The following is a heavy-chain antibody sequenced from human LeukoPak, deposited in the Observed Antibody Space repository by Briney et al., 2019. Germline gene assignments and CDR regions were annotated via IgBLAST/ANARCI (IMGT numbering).Heavy chain of an antibody. CDR1: GFTFSSYA. J-gene: IGHJ1*01. CDR2: ISGSGGST. D-gene: IGHD6-19*01. CDR3: AKASSGWYYRSHPGYFQH. V-gene: IGHV3-23*01. Sequence: GGSLRLFCAASGFTFSSYAMSGVRQTPGKGLEWVSAISGSGGSTYYADSVKGRFTISRDNSKNTLYLQMNSLRAEDTAVYYCAKASSGWYYRSHPGYFQHWGQGTLVTVSS.